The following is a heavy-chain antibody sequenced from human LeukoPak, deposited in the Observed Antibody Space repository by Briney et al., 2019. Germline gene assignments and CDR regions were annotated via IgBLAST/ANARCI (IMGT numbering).Heavy chain of an antibody. CDR3: AREPSYEGADY. CDR2: INPNSGGT. CDR1: GYTFTGYY. Sequence: ASVKVSCKASGYTFTGYYMHWVRQAPGQGLEWMGWINPNSGGTNYAQEFQGRVTMTRDTSISTAYMELSRLRSDDTAVYYCAREPSYEGADYWGQGTLVTVSS. D-gene: IGHD3-3*01. J-gene: IGHJ4*02. V-gene: IGHV1-2*02.